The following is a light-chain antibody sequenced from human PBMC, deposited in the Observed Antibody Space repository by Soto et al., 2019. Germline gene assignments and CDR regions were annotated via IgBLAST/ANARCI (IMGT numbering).Light chain of an antibody. Sequence: DIVMTQSPDSLAVSLGERATINCKSSQSVLTSSNNKNYLAWYQQKAGQPPKLLIYWASTRESGVPDRFSGSGSGTDFTLTISSLXXXXXXXXXCQQYYSTPNTFGPGTK. J-gene: IGKJ2*01. CDR1: QSVLTSSNNKNY. CDR3: QQYYSTPNT. V-gene: IGKV4-1*01. CDR2: WAS.